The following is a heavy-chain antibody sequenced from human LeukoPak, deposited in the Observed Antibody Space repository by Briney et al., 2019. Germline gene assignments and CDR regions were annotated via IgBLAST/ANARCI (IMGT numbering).Heavy chain of an antibody. CDR2: INPNSGGT. J-gene: IGHJ4*02. D-gene: IGHD4-23*01. CDR1: GYTFTGYY. CDR3: ARPMTTVEVRFDY. V-gene: IGHV1-2*02. Sequence: ASVKVSCKASGYTFTGYYMHWVRQAPGQGLEWMGWINPNSGGTNYAQKFQGRVTMTRDTSISTAYMELSRLSSDDTAVYYCARPMTTVEVRFDYWGQGTLVSVSS.